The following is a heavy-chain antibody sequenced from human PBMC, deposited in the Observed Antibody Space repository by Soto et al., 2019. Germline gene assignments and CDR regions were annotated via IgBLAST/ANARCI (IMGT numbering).Heavy chain of an antibody. J-gene: IGHJ2*01. CDR2: ISGSGGST. Sequence: EVQLLESGGGLVQPGGSLRLSCAASGFTFSNYAMSWVRQAPGKGLEWVSAISGSGGSTYYADSVKGRFTISRDNSKNALYLQMNSLRAEDTAVYYCAKDDYGANGYFDLWGRGTLVTVSS. V-gene: IGHV3-23*01. D-gene: IGHD4-17*01. CDR1: GFTFSNYA. CDR3: AKDDYGANGYFDL.